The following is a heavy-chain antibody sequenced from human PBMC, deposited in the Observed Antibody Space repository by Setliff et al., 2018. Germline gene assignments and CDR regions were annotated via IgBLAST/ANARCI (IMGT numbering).Heavy chain of an antibody. V-gene: IGHV1-46*01. Sequence: TYYMHWVRQAPGQGLEWMGVINPGDGSTTYAQKFQGRVKMARDTSTNTVYMQLNSLRFEDRAVYYCARENTAKNFWGEESDYWGQGTLVTVSS. D-gene: IGHD3-3*01. CDR3: ARENTAKNFWGEESDY. J-gene: IGHJ4*02. CDR1: TYY. CDR2: INPGDGST.